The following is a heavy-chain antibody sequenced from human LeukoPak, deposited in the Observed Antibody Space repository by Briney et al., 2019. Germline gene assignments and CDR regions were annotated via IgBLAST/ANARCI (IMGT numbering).Heavy chain of an antibody. Sequence: GASVKVSCKASGGTFSSYAISWVRQAPGQGLEWMERIIPILGIANYAQKFQGRVTITADKSTSTAYMELSSLRSEDTAVYYCARVLGSGSITPDYWGQGTLVTVSS. J-gene: IGHJ4*02. D-gene: IGHD3-10*01. V-gene: IGHV1-69*04. CDR3: ARVLGSGSITPDY. CDR1: GGTFSSYA. CDR2: IIPILGIA.